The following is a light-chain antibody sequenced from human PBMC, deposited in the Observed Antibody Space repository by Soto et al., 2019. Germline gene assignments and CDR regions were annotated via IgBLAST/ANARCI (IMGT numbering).Light chain of an antibody. CDR2: KDS. V-gene: IGLV3-25*02. J-gene: IGLJ2*01. CDR3: QSADSSGTWRV. Sequence: SYELTQPPSVSVSPGQTARITCSGDALPKQYAYWYQQKPGQAPVLVIYKDSERPSGIPERFSGSSSGTTVTLTISGVQAEDEADYYCQSADSSGTWRVFGGGTKVTVL. CDR1: ALPKQY.